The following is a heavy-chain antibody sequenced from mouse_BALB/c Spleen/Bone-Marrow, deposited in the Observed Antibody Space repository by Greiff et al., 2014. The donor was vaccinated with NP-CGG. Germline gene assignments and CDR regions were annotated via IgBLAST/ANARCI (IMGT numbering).Heavy chain of an antibody. Sequence: VKLQQSGAEPVKPGASVKLSCKASGYTFTEYFIHWIKQRSGQGLEWIGWFYPGSGSIKYSEKFKDKATLTADRSSSTVYMELSRLTSEDTAVYFCARHEVIAPFDYWGQGTTLTVSS. V-gene: IGHV1-62-2*01. CDR2: FYPGSGSI. J-gene: IGHJ2*01. D-gene: IGHD1-2*01. CDR3: ARHEVIAPFDY. CDR1: GYTFTEYF.